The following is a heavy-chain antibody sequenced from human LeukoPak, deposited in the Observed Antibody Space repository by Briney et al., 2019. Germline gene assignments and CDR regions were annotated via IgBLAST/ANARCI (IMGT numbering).Heavy chain of an antibody. Sequence: GGSLRLSSAASGFTFNNYAMTWVSPAPGTGRGWISSIIGSGISTYYGDSVKGRFTISRDNSKNTLYLQMNSPRAEDTAVYYCAKGSRGDYDSWGQGTLVTVSS. CDR1: GFTFNNYA. CDR2: IIGSGIST. D-gene: IGHD7-27*01. J-gene: IGHJ5*01. CDR3: AKGSRGDYDS. V-gene: IGHV3-23*01.